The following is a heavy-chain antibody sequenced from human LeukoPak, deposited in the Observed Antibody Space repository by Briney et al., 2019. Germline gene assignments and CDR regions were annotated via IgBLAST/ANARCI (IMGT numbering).Heavy chain of an antibody. CDR2: ISYDGSNK. V-gene: IGHV3-30*18. J-gene: IGHJ4*02. D-gene: IGHD5-18*01. Sequence: PGGSLRLSCAASGFTFSSYGMPWVRQAPGKGLEWVAVISYDGSNKYYADSVKGRFTISRDNSKNTLYLQMNSLRAEDTAVYYCAKGREDGYSYGYPIDYWGQGTLVTVSS. CDR1: GFTFSSYG. CDR3: AKGREDGYSYGYPIDY.